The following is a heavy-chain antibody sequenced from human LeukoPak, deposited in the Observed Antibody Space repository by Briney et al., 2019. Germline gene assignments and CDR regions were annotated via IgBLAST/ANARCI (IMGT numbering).Heavy chain of an antibody. D-gene: IGHD2-8*01. CDR2: ISGSGGDT. J-gene: IGHJ4*02. CDR3: AKDTSIGRYCTNGICSPFDY. Sequence: PGGSLRLSCAASGVTFSSYAMSWVRQAPGKGLEWVSAISGSGGDTYDADSVKGRFTISRDNSRDTLYLQMNSLRAEDTAVYYCAKDTSIGRYCTNGICSPFDYWGQGTLVTVSS. V-gene: IGHV3-23*01. CDR1: GVTFSSYA.